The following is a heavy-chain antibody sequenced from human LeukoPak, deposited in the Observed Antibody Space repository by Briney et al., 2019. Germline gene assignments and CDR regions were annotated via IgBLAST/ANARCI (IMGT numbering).Heavy chain of an antibody. CDR2: IIPIFGTA. Sequence: SVKVSFKASGGTFSSYAISWVRQAPGQGLEWMGGIIPIFGTANYAQKFQGRVTITADKSTSTAYMELSSLRSEDTAVYYCARDGPDYGDYVPTLWGQGTLVTVSS. D-gene: IGHD4-17*01. CDR1: GGTFSSYA. V-gene: IGHV1-69*06. J-gene: IGHJ4*02. CDR3: ARDGPDYGDYVPTL.